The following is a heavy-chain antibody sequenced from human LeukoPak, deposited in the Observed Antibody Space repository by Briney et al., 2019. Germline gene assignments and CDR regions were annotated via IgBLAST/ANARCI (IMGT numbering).Heavy chain of an antibody. CDR3: AREEGGAGLYGFDI. CDR1: GFTFSSYS. V-gene: IGHV3-21*01. Sequence: PGGSLRLSCAASGFTFSSYSMNWVRQAPGKGLEWVSSISSSDYIYYADSLKGRFTISRDNAKNSLYLQMNSLRAEDTAVYYCAREEGGAGLYGFDIWGQGTMVTVSS. J-gene: IGHJ3*02. D-gene: IGHD1-26*01. CDR2: ISSSDYI.